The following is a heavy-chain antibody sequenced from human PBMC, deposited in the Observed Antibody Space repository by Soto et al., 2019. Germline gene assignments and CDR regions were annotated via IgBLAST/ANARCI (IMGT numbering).Heavy chain of an antibody. CDR1: GGSFSGYY. V-gene: IGHV4-34*01. J-gene: IGHJ4*02. Sequence: SETLSLTCAVYGGSFSGYYWSWIRQPPGKGLEWIGEINHSGSTNYNPSLKSRVTISVDTSKNQFSLKLSSVTAADTAVYYCARVLVRGVIILGPSYFDYWGQGTLVTVSS. CDR3: ARVLVRGVIILGPSYFDY. D-gene: IGHD3-10*01. CDR2: INHSGST.